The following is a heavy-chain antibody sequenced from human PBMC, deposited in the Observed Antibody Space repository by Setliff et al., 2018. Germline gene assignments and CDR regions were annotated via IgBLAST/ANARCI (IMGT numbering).Heavy chain of an antibody. CDR1: GFRFSDLY. Sequence: GSLRLSCAASGFRFSDLYMSWVRQVPGKGLEWLSKISGAGTTVYYADSVRGRFTISRDNAKNSLYLQMNSLRAEDTAIYYCAKVLAIFGVVTDIGFYFDYWGRGSLVTVSS. V-gene: IGHV3-11*01. J-gene: IGHJ4*02. CDR2: ISGAGTTV. D-gene: IGHD3-3*01. CDR3: AKVLAIFGVVTDIGFYFDY.